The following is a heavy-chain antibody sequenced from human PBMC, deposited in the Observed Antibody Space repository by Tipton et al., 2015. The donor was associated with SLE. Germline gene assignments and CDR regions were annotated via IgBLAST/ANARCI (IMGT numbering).Heavy chain of an antibody. CDR1: GGSINSRYY. D-gene: IGHD5-24*01. Sequence: TLSLTCTVSGGSINSRYYWAWIRQPPGKGLEWIGTVFYSGGTHYNPSLKSRVTTSVDASRNQFSLQLRFVNAADTAVYYCAREEGDDSNWGWLDPWGHGTLVSVSS. CDR2: VFYSGGT. CDR3: AREEGDDSNWGWLDP. J-gene: IGHJ5*02. V-gene: IGHV4-38-2*02.